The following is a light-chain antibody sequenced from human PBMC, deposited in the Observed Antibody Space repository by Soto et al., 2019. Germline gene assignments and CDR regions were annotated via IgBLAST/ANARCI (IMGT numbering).Light chain of an antibody. V-gene: IGLV2-14*03. Sequence: QSALTQPASVSGSPGQSIPISCIGTSSDVGAYDQVSWYQQHPGKVPKLMIYAVTKRPSGVSNRFSGSKSGNTASLTISGLQADDEADYYCSSFTGSGTFFGGGTKLTVL. J-gene: IGLJ2*01. CDR1: SSDVGAYDQ. CDR3: SSFTGSGTF. CDR2: AVT.